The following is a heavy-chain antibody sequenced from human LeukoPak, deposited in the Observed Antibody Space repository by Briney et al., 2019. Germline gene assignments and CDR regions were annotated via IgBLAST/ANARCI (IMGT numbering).Heavy chain of an antibody. CDR2: IKQDGSEK. V-gene: IGHV3-7*01. D-gene: IGHD5-18*01. CDR1: RITFSSYW. Sequence: GGSLRLSCAASRITFSSYWMSWVRQAPGKGLEWVANIKQDGSEKNYVDSVKGRFTISRDNAKNSLYLQMNSLRAEDTAMYYCASLDTAMVNGDYWGQGTLVTVSS. CDR3: ASLDTAMVNGDY. J-gene: IGHJ4*02.